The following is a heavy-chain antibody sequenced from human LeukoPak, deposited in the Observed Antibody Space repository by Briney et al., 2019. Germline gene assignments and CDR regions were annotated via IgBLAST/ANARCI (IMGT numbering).Heavy chain of an antibody. J-gene: IGHJ4*02. CDR2: INPTDDST. CDR3: ARVWFGELSPFDY. CDR1: GYTFTSHY. V-gene: IGHV1-46*01. Sequence: ASVKVSCKASGYTFTSHYIHWVRQAPGRGLEWMGIINPTDDSTNYAQKFQGRVTMTRDTSTSTVYMELSSLRSEDTAMYYCARVWFGELSPFDYWGQGTLVTVSS. D-gene: IGHD3-10*01.